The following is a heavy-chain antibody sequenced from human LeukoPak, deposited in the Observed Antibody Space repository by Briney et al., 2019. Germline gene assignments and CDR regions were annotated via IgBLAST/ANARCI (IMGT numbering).Heavy chain of an antibody. V-gene: IGHV4-39*07. CDR1: GNSISSSSYY. J-gene: IGHJ6*03. Sequence: SETLSLTCTVSGNSISSSSYYWVWIRQPPGKGLEWIGSINYYGKTYYNPSVKSRVTISVDTSKNQFSLKLSSVTAADTAVYYCARCLGYYDSSADYMDVWGKGTTVTVSS. D-gene: IGHD3-22*01. CDR2: INYYGKT. CDR3: ARCLGYYDSSADYMDV.